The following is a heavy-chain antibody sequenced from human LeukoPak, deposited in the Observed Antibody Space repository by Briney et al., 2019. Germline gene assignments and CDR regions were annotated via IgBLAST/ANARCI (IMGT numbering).Heavy chain of an antibody. CDR3: AKETREYDTLTGYPRCFDL. J-gene: IGHJ2*01. Sequence: GGSLRLSCAASGFTFSNFAMSWVRQAPGKGLEWVSGISGSDGSTYYADSVKGRFTISRDNSKNMLYLQMNNLRAEDTAVYYCAKETREYDTLTGYPRCFDLWGRGTLVTVSS. CDR2: ISGSDGST. CDR1: GFTFSNFA. V-gene: IGHV3-23*01. D-gene: IGHD3-9*01.